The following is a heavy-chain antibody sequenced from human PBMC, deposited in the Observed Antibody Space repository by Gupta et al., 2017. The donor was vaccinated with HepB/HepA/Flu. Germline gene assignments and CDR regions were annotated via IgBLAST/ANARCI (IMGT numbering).Heavy chain of an antibody. D-gene: IGHD2-2*02. J-gene: IGHJ5*02. CDR2: IYYSGST. Sequence: QVQLQESGPGLLNPSQTLSPTCTVSGGSISSGCYYWSWIRQHPGKGLEWIGYIYYSGSTYYNPSLKSRVTISVDTSKNQFSLKLSSVTAADTAVYYCARASCSSTSCYTDWFDPWGQGTLVTVSS. CDR3: ARASCSSTSCYTDWFDP. CDR1: GGSISSGCYY. V-gene: IGHV4-31*03.